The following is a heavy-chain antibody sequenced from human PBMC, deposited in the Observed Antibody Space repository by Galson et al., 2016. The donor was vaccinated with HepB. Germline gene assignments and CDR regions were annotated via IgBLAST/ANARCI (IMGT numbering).Heavy chain of an antibody. J-gene: IGHJ6*02. D-gene: IGHD5-24*01. V-gene: IGHV3-33*06. CDR3: AKDGGDGYNFPYYYGMDV. Sequence: SLRLSCAASGFTSINYGMHWVRQAPGKGLEWVALIWYDGTNKYYADSVKGRFTISRDNSKNTVYLQMNSLRAEDTAVYYCAKDGGDGYNFPYYYGMDVWGQGTTDTVSS. CDR2: IWYDGTNK. CDR1: GFTSINYG.